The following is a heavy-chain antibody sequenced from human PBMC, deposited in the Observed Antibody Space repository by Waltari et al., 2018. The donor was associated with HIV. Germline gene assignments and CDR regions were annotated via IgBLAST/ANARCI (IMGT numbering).Heavy chain of an antibody. Sequence: QVQLVQSGAEVKKPGASVKVSCKASGSTFTDYTIHWVRQAPGQRPEWMGWIGAGDGNIKYSQKFKYRVTISGDTSASTAYMEVSSLRSEDTAVYYCAAQYHMGGFDYWGQGTLVTVSS. V-gene: IGHV1-3*01. CDR3: AAQYHMGGFDY. CDR1: GSTFTDYT. D-gene: IGHD2-2*01. CDR2: IGAGDGNI. J-gene: IGHJ4*02.